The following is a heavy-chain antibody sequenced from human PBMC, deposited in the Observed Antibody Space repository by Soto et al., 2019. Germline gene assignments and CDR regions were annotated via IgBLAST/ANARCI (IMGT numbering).Heavy chain of an antibody. Sequence: QLQLQESGSGLVKPSQTLSLTCAVSGDSINSPGYSWSWIRQPPGKGLEWIGSISHSGSTSYHPSLTSRVVISGDTSANLLSLMLTSVPAADTAVYYCARSEGMGVTTFDFWGQGTHVIVSS. CDR3: ARSEGMGVTTFDF. CDR1: GDSINSPGYS. CDR2: ISHSGST. D-gene: IGHD1-26*01. V-gene: IGHV4-30-2*01. J-gene: IGHJ5*01.